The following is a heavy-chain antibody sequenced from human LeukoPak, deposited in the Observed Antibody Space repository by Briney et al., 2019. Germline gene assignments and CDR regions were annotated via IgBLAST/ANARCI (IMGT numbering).Heavy chain of an antibody. V-gene: IGHV4-4*09. Sequence: SETLSLTCTVSGDSISSYYWSWIRQPPGKGLEWIGYIYTSGGTNYIPSLKGRVTISIDTSKNQFSLKLSSVTAADTAVYYCARLEYYDYVLYGMDVWGQGTTVTVSS. CDR2: IYTSGGT. CDR1: GDSISSYY. J-gene: IGHJ6*02. D-gene: IGHD3-16*01. CDR3: ARLEYYDYVLYGMDV.